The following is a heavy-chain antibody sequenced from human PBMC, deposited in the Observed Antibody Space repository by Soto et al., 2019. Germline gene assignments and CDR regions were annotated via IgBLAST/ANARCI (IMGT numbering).Heavy chain of an antibody. V-gene: IGHV3-15*01. CDR1: RFSFPNAW. D-gene: IGHD3-22*01. CDR2: IKSLSDGGAT. J-gene: IGHJ5*02. Sequence: VGSLRLSCATSRFSFPNAWMNWVRPAPGRGLEWVGRIKSLSDGGATDYAAPVKGRFTITRDDSKDTLYLHMNNLKTEDTAMYFCTADLPDNWFDPWGQGTLVTVS. CDR3: TADLPDNWFDP.